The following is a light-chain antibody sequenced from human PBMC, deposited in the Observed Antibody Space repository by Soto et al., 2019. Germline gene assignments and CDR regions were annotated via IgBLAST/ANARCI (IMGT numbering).Light chain of an antibody. CDR2: LGS. J-gene: IGKJ4*01. V-gene: IGKV2-28*01. CDR1: QSLLQSNGYAY. Sequence: DIVMTQSPLSLAVTPGEPASISCKSSQSLLQSNGYAYLDWYLQTQGQSPQLLIYLGSNRDSGVPDRFSGSGSGTDFTLQLSRVEAEDVWVYYCMQGLQNPLTFGGGTKVDIK. CDR3: MQGLQNPLT.